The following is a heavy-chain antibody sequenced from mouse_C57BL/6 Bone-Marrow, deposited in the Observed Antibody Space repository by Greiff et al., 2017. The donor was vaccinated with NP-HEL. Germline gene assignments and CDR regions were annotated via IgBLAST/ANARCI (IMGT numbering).Heavy chain of an antibody. V-gene: IGHV1-81*01. CDR1: GYTFTNYG. J-gene: IGHJ4*01. D-gene: IGHD1-1*01. CDR2: IYPRSGNT. Sequence: VQLQQSGAELARPGASVKLSCKASGYTFTNYGISWVKQRTGQGLEWIGEIYPRSGNTYYNEKFKGKATLTADKSSSTAYMELRSLTSEDSAVYFCARRGFYRYYAMDYWGQGTSVTVSS. CDR3: ARRGFYRYYAMDY.